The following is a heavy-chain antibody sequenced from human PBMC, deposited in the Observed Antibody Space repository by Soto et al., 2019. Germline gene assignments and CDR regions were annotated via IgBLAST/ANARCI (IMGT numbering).Heavy chain of an antibody. Sequence: GGSLRLSCAASGFTFSSYGMHWVRQAPGKGLEWVAVISYDGSNKYYADSVKGRFTISRDNSKNTLYLQMNSLRAEDTAVYYCAKDLGQSFWSANWFDPWGQGTLVTVSS. V-gene: IGHV3-30*18. D-gene: IGHD3-3*01. CDR3: AKDLGQSFWSANWFDP. J-gene: IGHJ5*02. CDR2: ISYDGSNK. CDR1: GFTFSSYG.